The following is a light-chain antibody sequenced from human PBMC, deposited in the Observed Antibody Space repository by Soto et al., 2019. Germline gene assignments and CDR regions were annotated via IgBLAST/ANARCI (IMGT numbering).Light chain of an antibody. V-gene: IGKV3-15*01. CDR1: QNIYYN. CDR2: RAS. J-gene: IGKJ1*01. CDR3: LQYHNLWA. Sequence: ILMTQSPSTFSVSPVESSTLSCRASQNIYYNVAWYQQRPGQAPRLLIYRASTRAPGVPARFSGSGSGTGFTLTISSLQPEDFTVYSCLQYHNLWAFGQGTKVDIK.